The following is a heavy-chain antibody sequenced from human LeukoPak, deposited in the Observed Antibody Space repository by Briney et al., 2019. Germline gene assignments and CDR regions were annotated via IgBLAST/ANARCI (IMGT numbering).Heavy chain of an antibody. D-gene: IGHD4-17*01. CDR3: ARDIRYGDYAGWFDP. V-gene: IGHV3-48*04. Sequence: GGSLRLSCAASGFTFNSYSMNWVRQAPGKGLECVSYISTGSSIIYYADSVKGRFTISRDNGKNSLYLQMNSLRAEDTAIYYCARDIRYGDYAGWFDPWGQGTLVTVSS. J-gene: IGHJ5*02. CDR2: ISTGSSII. CDR1: GFTFNSYS.